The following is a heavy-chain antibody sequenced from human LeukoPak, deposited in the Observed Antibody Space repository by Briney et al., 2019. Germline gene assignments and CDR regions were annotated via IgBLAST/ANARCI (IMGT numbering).Heavy chain of an antibody. Sequence: AGGSLGLSCAASGFTFSNYAMHWVRQAPGKGLEWLAYIRYDGSSKYYADFVKGRFTISRDYSKNTLYLHMNSLRAEDTAVYYCARDQAGSGHYADYWGQGTLVTVSS. J-gene: IGHJ4*02. CDR1: GFTFSNYA. CDR3: ARDQAGSGHYADY. V-gene: IGHV3-30*02. CDR2: IRYDGSSK. D-gene: IGHD3-10*01.